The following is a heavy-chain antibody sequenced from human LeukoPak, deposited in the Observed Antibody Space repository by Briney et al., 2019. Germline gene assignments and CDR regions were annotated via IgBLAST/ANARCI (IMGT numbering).Heavy chain of an antibody. V-gene: IGHV1-2*02. J-gene: IGHJ3*02. CDR2: INPNSGGT. CDR1: GYTFTGYY. Sequence: ASVKVSCKASGYTFTGYYMHSVRHAPGQGLEWMGWINPNSGGTNYAQKFQGRVTMTRDTSISTAYMELSRLRSDDTAVYYCARDLVAGLDAFDIWGQGTMVTVSS. CDR3: ARDLVAGLDAFDI. D-gene: IGHD6-19*01.